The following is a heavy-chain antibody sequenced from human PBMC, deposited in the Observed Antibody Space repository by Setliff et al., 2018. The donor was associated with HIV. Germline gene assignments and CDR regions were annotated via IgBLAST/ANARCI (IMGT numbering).Heavy chain of an antibody. D-gene: IGHD2-21*01. Sequence: SLTCSVSGGSMSSYYWSWIRQTASKGLEWIGRIYTSGSIIYNPSLRSRVTMSVDTSKNQFSLKLSSVTAADTAVYYCARVFPPTRGAPFGIPPGAFDIWGQGTMVTVSS. CDR1: GGSMSSYY. V-gene: IGHV4-4*07. J-gene: IGHJ3*02. CDR3: ARVFPPTRGAPFGIPPGAFDI. CDR2: IYTSGSI.